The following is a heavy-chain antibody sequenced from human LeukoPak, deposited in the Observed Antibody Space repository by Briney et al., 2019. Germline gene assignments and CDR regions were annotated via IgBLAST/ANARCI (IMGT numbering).Heavy chain of an antibody. D-gene: IGHD3-16*01. CDR3: ARRRERGASDAFAF. V-gene: IGHV3-74*01. J-gene: IGHJ3*01. CDR1: GFTFSSFW. Sequence: GGSLRLSYAASGFTFSSFWMYWVRQDPGKGLGWLSRINSDGGSSTYADSVKGRFTISRDNAKNTVYLQMNSLRAEDTAVYYCARRRERGASDAFAFWGQGTMVTVSS. CDR2: INSDGGSS.